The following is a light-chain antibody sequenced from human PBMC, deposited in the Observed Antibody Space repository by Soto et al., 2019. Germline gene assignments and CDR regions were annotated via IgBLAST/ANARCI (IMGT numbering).Light chain of an antibody. CDR2: EGS. V-gene: IGLV2-23*01. Sequence: QSVLTQPASVSGSPGQSITISCTGTSSDVGSYNLVSWCQQHPGKAPKLMIYEGSKRPSGVSNRFSGSKSGNTASLTISGLQAEDEADYYCCSYAGSSPYVFGNGTKVTVL. CDR3: CSYAGSSPYV. J-gene: IGLJ1*01. CDR1: SSDVGSYNL.